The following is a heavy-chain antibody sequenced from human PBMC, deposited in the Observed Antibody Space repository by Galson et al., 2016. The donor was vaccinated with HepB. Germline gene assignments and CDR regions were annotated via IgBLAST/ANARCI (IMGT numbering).Heavy chain of an antibody. CDR2: KSHDGKNE. CDR3: ARDWGRLAAYYFDY. V-gene: IGHV3-30*04. J-gene: IGHJ4*02. D-gene: IGHD3-16*01. CDR1: GFSFSLYD. Sequence: SLRLSCAASGFSFSLYDMHWVRQAPGKGLEWVAVKSHDGKNEFYADSVKGRFSISRDNSKNTVYLQMNGLRPDDTAVYYCARDWGRLAAYYFDYWGQGALVTVSS.